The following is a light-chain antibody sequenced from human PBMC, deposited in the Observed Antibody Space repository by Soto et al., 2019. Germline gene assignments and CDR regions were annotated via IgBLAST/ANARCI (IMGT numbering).Light chain of an antibody. CDR1: SGHSNFA. J-gene: IGLJ3*02. V-gene: IGLV4-69*01. Sequence: QLVLTQSPSASASLGASVKLTCTLSSGHSNFAIAWHQQQPEKGPRYLMKVNRDGSHSKGDGIPDRFSGSSSGAERYLIISSLQSEDEADYYCQTWGTGIRVFGGGTKVTVL. CDR2: VNRDGSH. CDR3: QTWGTGIRV.